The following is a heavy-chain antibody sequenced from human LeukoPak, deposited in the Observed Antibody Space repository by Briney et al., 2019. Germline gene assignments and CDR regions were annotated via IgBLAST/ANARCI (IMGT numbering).Heavy chain of an antibody. CDR2: INPNSGGT. J-gene: IGHJ4*02. Sequence: ASVKVSCKASGYTFTGYYMHWVRQAPGQGLEWMGWINPNSGGTNYAQKFQGRVTMTRDTSISTAYMELSRLRSDDTAVYYCARDPRSHYDSSGYTPASFDYWGQGTLVTVSS. D-gene: IGHD3-22*01. CDR3: ARDPRSHYDSSGYTPASFDY. CDR1: GYTFTGYY. V-gene: IGHV1-2*02.